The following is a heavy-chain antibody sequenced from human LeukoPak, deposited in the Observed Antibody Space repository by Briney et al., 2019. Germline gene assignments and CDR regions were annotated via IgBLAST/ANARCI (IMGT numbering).Heavy chain of an antibody. Sequence: GGSLRLSCAASGFTFSHYAMNWVRQAPGKGLEWVSGVSGGGDSAYYADSVKGRFTISKDNSKNTLYLQMNSLRVEDTAAYYCAKDSNGYNSYNWFDPWGQGTLVTVSS. CDR2: VSGGGDSA. J-gene: IGHJ5*02. D-gene: IGHD5-24*01. V-gene: IGHV3-23*01. CDR3: AKDSNGYNSYNWFDP. CDR1: GFTFSHYA.